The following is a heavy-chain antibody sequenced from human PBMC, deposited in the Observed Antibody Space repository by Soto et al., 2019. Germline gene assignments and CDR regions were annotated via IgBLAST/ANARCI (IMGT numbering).Heavy chain of an antibody. V-gene: IGHV4-30-4*01. J-gene: IGHJ5*02. D-gene: IGHD3-22*01. CDR1: GASVTSDDYY. Sequence: SETLSLTCAVSGASVTSDDYYWSWIRQPPGKGLEWIGYIYHSGRTYYNPSLKSRVTISVDTSRNQFSLTLSSVAAADTAVYYCARVPVTATSAYYPNRFDPWGQGTLVTVSS. CDR3: ARVPVTATSAYYPNRFDP. CDR2: IYHSGRT.